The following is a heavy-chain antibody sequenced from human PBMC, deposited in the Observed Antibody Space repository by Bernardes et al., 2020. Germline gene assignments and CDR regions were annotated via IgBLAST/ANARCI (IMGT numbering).Heavy chain of an antibody. Sequence: SETLSLTCTVSGGSISSYYWSWIRQPAGKGLEWIGRIYTSGSTNYNPSLKSRVTMSVDTSKNQFSLKLSSVTAADTAVYYCARKNLYGCWSRGGWFDPWGKGTRVTGSS. CDR2: IYTSGST. J-gene: IGHJ5*02. D-gene: IGHD3-3*01. V-gene: IGHV4-4*07. CDR3: ARKNLYGCWSRGGWFDP. CDR1: GGSISSYY.